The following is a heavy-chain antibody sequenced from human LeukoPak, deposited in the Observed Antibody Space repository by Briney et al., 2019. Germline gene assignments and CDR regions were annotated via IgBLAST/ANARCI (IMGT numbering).Heavy chain of an antibody. Sequence: ASVKVSCKASRYTFTGYYMHWVRQAPGQGLEWMGLINPNSGSTNYAQKFQGRVTMTRDTSISTAYMELSRLRSEDTAVYYCARVGVYYDSSGYLSAFDYWGQGTLVTVSS. D-gene: IGHD3-22*01. CDR2: INPNSGST. V-gene: IGHV1-2*02. J-gene: IGHJ4*02. CDR3: ARVGVYYDSSGYLSAFDY. CDR1: RYTFTGYY.